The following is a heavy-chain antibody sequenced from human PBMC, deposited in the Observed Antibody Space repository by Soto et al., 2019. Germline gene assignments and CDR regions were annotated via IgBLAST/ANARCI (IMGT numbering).Heavy chain of an antibody. D-gene: IGHD3-22*01. V-gene: IGHV3-49*05. Sequence: EVQLVESGGGLVKPGRSLRLSCTASGFTCGDYAMSWFRQAPGKGLEWVGFIRSKTYGGTTEYAASVKGRFTISRDDSKSIAYLQMNSLKTEDTAVYYYAREANYYDSSGYYLLTYFDYWGQGTLVTVSS. CDR2: IRSKTYGGTT. CDR1: GFTCGDYA. J-gene: IGHJ4*02. CDR3: AREANYYDSSGYYLLTYFDY.